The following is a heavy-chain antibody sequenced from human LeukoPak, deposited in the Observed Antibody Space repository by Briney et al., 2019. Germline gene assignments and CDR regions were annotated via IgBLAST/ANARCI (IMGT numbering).Heavy chain of an antibody. Sequence: GGSLRLSCAASGFTFSSYSMNWVRQAPGKGLEWVSYISSSSTIYYADSVKGRFTISRDNAKNSLYLQMNSLRAEDTAVYYCARDSCGGDCNPNFDYWGQGTLVTVSS. CDR2: ISSSSTI. CDR3: ARDSCGGDCNPNFDY. J-gene: IGHJ4*02. V-gene: IGHV3-48*01. CDR1: GFTFSSYS. D-gene: IGHD2-21*01.